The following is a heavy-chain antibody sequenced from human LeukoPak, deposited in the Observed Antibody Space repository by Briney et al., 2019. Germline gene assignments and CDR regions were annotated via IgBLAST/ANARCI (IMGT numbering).Heavy chain of an antibody. V-gene: IGHV4-34*01. Sequence: TSETLSLTCAVYGGSFSGYYWSWIRQPPGKGLEWIGEINHSGSTNYNPSLKSRVTMSVDTSKNQFSLKLSSVTAADTAVYYCAREVGATNYYGMDVWGQGTTVTVSS. D-gene: IGHD1-26*01. J-gene: IGHJ6*02. CDR3: AREVGATNYYGMDV. CDR1: GGSFSGYY. CDR2: INHSGST.